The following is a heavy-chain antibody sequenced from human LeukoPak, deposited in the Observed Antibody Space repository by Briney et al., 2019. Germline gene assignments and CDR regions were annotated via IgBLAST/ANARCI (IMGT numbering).Heavy chain of an antibody. V-gene: IGHV1-69*13. Sequence: ASVKVSCKASGGTFSSYAISWVRQAPGQGLEWMGGIIPIFGTANYAQKFQGRVTITADESTSTAYMELSSLRSEDTAVYYCARVDRTVGITIFGVVDSTYDYWDQGTLVTVST. CDR3: ARVDRTVGITIFGVVDSTYDY. CDR1: GGTFSSYA. D-gene: IGHD3-3*01. CDR2: IIPIFGTA. J-gene: IGHJ4*02.